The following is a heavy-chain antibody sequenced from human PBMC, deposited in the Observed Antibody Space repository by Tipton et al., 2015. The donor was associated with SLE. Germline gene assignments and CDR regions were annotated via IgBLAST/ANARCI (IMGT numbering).Heavy chain of an antibody. CDR1: GEALNGGDYY. D-gene: IGHD1-26*01. CDR2: IYHSGNT. V-gene: IGHV4-30-4*01. J-gene: IGHJ4*02. Sequence: GEALNGGDYYWGWVRQPPGKGLAWIGFIYHSGNTFYNPSLESRLTMSVDTSKNQFSLMLTSVTAADTAVYYCARTAGYSKAIGYWGQGTLVTVSS. CDR3: ARTAGYSKAIGY.